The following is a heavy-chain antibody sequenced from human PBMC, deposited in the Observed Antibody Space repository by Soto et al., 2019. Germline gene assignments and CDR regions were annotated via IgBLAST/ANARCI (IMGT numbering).Heavy chain of an antibody. J-gene: IGHJ3*02. Sequence: PGGSLRLSCAASGFSFRSHGMSWVRQAPGKGLERVSALSDSGGRTYYADSVKGRFTISRDNSKNTLFLQMNSLRADDTAVYYCAKGGPAYAFDIWGQGIMVTVSS. CDR2: LSDSGGRT. D-gene: IGHD1-26*01. V-gene: IGHV3-23*01. CDR1: GFSFRSHG. CDR3: AKGGPAYAFDI.